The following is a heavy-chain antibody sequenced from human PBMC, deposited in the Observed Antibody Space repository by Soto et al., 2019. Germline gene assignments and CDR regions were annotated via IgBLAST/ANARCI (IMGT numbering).Heavy chain of an antibody. CDR3: ARVGSVVPAAMASVDYFDY. CDR2: IYHSGST. D-gene: IGHD2-2*01. V-gene: IGHV4-4*02. CDR1: SGSISSSNW. J-gene: IGHJ4*02. Sequence: QVQLQESGPGLVKPSGTLSLTCAVSSGSISSSNWWSWVRQPPGKGLEWIGEIYHSGSTNYTPSLKSRVTISVDKSKNQFSLKLSSVTAADTAVYYCARVGSVVPAAMASVDYFDYWGQGTLVTFSS.